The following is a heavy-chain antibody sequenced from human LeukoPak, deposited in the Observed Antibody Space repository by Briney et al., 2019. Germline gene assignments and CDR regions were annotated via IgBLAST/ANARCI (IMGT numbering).Heavy chain of an antibody. J-gene: IGHJ4*02. Sequence: PGGSLRLSCAASGFTFSSYAMHWVCQAPGKGLEWVAVISYDGSNKYYADSVKGRFTISRDNSKNTLYLQMNSLRAEDTAVYYCARERGSIAALGDYWGQGTLVTVSS. D-gene: IGHD6-6*01. CDR1: GFTFSSYA. CDR3: ARERGSIAALGDY. CDR2: ISYDGSNK. V-gene: IGHV3-30-3*01.